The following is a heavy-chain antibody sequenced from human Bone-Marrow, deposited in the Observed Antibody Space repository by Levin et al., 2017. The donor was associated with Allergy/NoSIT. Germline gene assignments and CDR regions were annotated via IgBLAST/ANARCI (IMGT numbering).Heavy chain of an antibody. CDR3: ARFFSSYHSGGYYQPNYFDY. Sequence: SQTLSLTCTVSGDSINNTFWSWIRQPPGKGLEWIGYISHSGSTRYNLSLRSRVSISVDTSKNHFSLKLNSVTAADTAVYYCARFFSSYHSGGYYQPNYFDYWGQGTLVTVSS. D-gene: IGHD3-22*01. CDR2: ISHSGST. V-gene: IGHV4-59*08. J-gene: IGHJ4*02. CDR1: GDSINNTF.